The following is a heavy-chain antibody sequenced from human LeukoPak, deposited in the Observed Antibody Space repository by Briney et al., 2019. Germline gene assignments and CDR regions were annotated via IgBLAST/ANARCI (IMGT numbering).Heavy chain of an antibody. CDR1: GFTFSRYW. D-gene: IGHD3-22*01. J-gene: IGHJ3*02. V-gene: IGHV3-7*01. CDR3: ATDMASGYYGYDAFDI. Sequence: GGSLRLSCAASGFTFSRYWMSWVRQAPGKGLEWVANIKQDGSEKYYVDSVKGRFTISRDNAKNSLYLQMNSLRAEDTAVYYCATDMASGYYGYDAFDIWGQGTMVTVSS. CDR2: IKQDGSEK.